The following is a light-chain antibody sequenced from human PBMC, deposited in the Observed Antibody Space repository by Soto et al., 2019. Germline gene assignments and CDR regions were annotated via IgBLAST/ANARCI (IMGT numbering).Light chain of an antibody. V-gene: IGKV1-33*01. J-gene: IGKJ4*01. CDR3: QHYDNLPLT. CDR1: HDIRDH. CDR2: DAS. Sequence: IQMTQSPSSLSASVGDRVTLTCQASHDIRDHLHWYQQKPGKPPKLLIYDASNLQTGVPSRFSGSGSGTDFTFTINNLQPEDVGTYYCQHYDNLPLTFGGGTTVEI.